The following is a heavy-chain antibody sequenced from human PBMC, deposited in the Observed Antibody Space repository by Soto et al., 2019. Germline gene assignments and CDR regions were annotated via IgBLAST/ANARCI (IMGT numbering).Heavy chain of an antibody. Sequence: HVQLQESGPGLVKPSETLSLICSVSGGSVSGHYWSWIRQPPGMGLEWIGYIYYSGSTNYNPSLKSRLSISVDTSQNQVPLKLSSGTAADTAVYYCAGGAKRASGEYWGQGTLVTVSS. V-gene: IGHV4-59*08. CDR3: AGGAKRASGEY. CDR2: IYYSGST. CDR1: GGSVSGHY. D-gene: IGHD5-12*01. J-gene: IGHJ1*01.